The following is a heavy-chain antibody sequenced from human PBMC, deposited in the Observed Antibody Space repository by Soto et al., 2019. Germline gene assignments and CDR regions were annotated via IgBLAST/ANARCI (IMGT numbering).Heavy chain of an antibody. D-gene: IGHD1-26*01. Sequence: GESLKISCKGSGYSFTSYWIGWVRQMPGKGLEWMGIIYPGDSDTRYSPSFQGQVTISADKSISTAYLQWSSLKASDTAMYYCARVGGPDPELHSYYYYYGMDVWGQGTTVTVSS. J-gene: IGHJ6*02. CDR1: GYSFTSYW. V-gene: IGHV5-51*01. CDR3: ARVGGPDPELHSYYYYYGMDV. CDR2: IYPGDSDT.